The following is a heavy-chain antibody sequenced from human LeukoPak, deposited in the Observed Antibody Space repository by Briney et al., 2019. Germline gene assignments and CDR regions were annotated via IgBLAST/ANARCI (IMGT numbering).Heavy chain of an antibody. D-gene: IGHD6-13*01. CDR2: ISYDGSNK. J-gene: IGHJ4*02. V-gene: IGHV3-30*18. Sequence: GRSLRLSCAASGFTFSSYGMHWVRQAPGKGLEWVAVISYDGSNKYYADSVKGRFTISRDNSKNTLYLQMNSLRAEDTAVYYCAKIIAAAGTGPFDYWGQGTLVTVSS. CDR1: GFTFSSYG. CDR3: AKIIAAAGTGPFDY.